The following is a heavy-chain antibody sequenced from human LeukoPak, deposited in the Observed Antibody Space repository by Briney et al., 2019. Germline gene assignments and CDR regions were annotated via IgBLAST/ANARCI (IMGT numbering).Heavy chain of an antibody. CDR1: GGTFSSYA. CDR3: AKGYCSSTSCYENNWFDP. CDR2: IIPIFGTA. D-gene: IGHD2-2*01. Sequence: SVNVSCKASGGTFSSYAISWVRQAPGQGLEWMGGIIPIFGTANYAQKFQGRVTITADESTSTAYMELSSLRSEDTAVYYCAKGYCSSTSCYENNWFDPWGQGTLVTVSS. V-gene: IGHV1-69*13. J-gene: IGHJ5*02.